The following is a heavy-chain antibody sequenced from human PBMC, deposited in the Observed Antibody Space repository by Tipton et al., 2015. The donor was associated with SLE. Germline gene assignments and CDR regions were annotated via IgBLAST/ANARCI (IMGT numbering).Heavy chain of an antibody. CDR3: ARFRDEYYYYAMDV. CDR2: VYFGGSS. V-gene: IGHV4-30-2*01. J-gene: IGHJ6*02. Sequence: TLSLTCTVSGDSITGGAFSWSWIRQPPGMGLEWIGYVYFGGSSFYNPSLKSRLSISADRSNNQFSLRLRSVTAADTAVYYCARFRDEYYYYAMDVWGQGTTVTVSS. CDR1: GDSITGGAFS.